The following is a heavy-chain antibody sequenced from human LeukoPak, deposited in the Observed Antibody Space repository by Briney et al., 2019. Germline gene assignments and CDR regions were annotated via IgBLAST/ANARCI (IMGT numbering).Heavy chain of an antibody. J-gene: IGHJ4*02. Sequence: GGSLRLSCAASGFTFTTYWMHWVRQAPGKGLVWVSHINSDGSITSYADSVKGRFTISRDNSKNTVYLQMNSLRAEDTAVYYCARDSPDYGGKGFDYWGQGTLVTVSS. CDR3: ARDSPDYGGKGFDY. CDR1: GFTFTTYW. CDR2: INSDGSIT. D-gene: IGHD4-23*01. V-gene: IGHV3-74*01.